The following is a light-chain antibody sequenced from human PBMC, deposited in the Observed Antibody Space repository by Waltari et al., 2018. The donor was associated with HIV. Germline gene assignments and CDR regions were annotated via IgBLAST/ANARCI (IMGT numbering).Light chain of an antibody. CDR3: SAWDSSLNAWV. CDR2: RNT. V-gene: IGLV10-54*01. J-gene: IGLJ3*02. Sequence: QAGLTQPPSVSKGLRQTATLTCSGNSNNVGFQGASWLQQHQGHPPKLLSYRNTHRPSGISERFSASRSVNTASLTITGLQPEDEADYYCSAWDSSLNAWVFGGGTKLTVL. CDR1: SNNVGFQG.